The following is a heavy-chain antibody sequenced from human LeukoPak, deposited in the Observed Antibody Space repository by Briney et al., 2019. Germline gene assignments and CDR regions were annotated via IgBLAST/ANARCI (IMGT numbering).Heavy chain of an antibody. CDR1: GFTFDDYA. CDR3: AKGLYYDTSGLPHY. V-gene: IGHV3-9*01. Sequence: GGSLRLSCAASGFTFDDYAMHWVRQAPGKGLEWVSSINWNSGNIGYADSVKGRFTISRDNAKNSLYLQMNSLRAEDTALYYCAKGLYYDTSGLPHYWGQGTLVTVSS. J-gene: IGHJ4*02. CDR2: INWNSGNI. D-gene: IGHD3-22*01.